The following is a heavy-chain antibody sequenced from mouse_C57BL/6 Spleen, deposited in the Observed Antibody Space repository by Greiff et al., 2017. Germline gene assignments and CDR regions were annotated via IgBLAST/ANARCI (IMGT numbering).Heavy chain of an antibody. CDR2: IDPENGDT. D-gene: IGHD1-1*01. CDR3: TRYGSSSYFDY. CDR1: GFNIKDDY. Sequence: DVQLQESGAELVRPGASVKLSCTASGFNIKDDYMHWVKQRPEQGLEWIGWIDPENGDTEYASKFQGKATITADTSSNTAYLQLSSLTSEDTAVYYCTRYGSSSYFDYWGQGTTLTVSS. J-gene: IGHJ2*01. V-gene: IGHV14-4*01.